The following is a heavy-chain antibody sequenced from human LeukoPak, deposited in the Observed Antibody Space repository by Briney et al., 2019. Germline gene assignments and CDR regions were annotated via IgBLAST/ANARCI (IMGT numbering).Heavy chain of an antibody. CDR2: INPSGGST. Sequence: GASVKVSCKASGYTFTSYYMHWVRQAPGQGREWMGIINPSGGSTSYAQKFQGRVTMTRDTSTSTVYMELSSLRSEDTAVYYCARVGRYCSGGSCYSLFDYWGQGTLVTVSS. CDR1: GYTFTSYY. CDR3: ARVGRYCSGGSCYSLFDY. D-gene: IGHD2-15*01. J-gene: IGHJ4*02. V-gene: IGHV1-46*01.